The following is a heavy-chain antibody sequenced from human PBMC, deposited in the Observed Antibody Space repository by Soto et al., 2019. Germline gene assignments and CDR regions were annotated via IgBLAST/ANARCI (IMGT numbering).Heavy chain of an antibody. CDR1: GGSISSYY. V-gene: IGHV4-59*12. CDR3: ARGRDRPGNYDY. Sequence: TSETLSLTCTVSGGSISSYYWSWIRQSPGKGLEWIGYIHYSGSTKSNPSLKSRVTISVDTSKNQFSLKLSSVTAADTAVYYCARGRDRPGNYDYWGQGTLVTVSS. J-gene: IGHJ4*02. D-gene: IGHD3-22*01. CDR2: IHYSGST.